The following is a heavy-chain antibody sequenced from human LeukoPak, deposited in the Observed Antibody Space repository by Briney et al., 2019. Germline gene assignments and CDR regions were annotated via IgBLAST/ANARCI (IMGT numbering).Heavy chain of an antibody. D-gene: IGHD3-3*01. CDR3: ARGRFLEWLPDY. J-gene: IGHJ4*02. CDR1: GGSISSYY. CDR2: IYYSGST. V-gene: IGHV4-59*01. Sequence: SETLSLTCTVSGGSISSYYWSWTRQPPGKGLEWIGYIYYSGSTNYNPSLKSRVTISVDTSKNQFSLKLSSVTAADTAVYYCARGRFLEWLPDYWGQGTLVTVSS.